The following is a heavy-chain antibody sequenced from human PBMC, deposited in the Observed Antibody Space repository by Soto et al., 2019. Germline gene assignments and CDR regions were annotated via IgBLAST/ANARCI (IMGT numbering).Heavy chain of an antibody. CDR3: ARGHGMDV. V-gene: IGHV3-21*01. J-gene: IGHJ6*02. CDR2: ISGSGSNI. CDR1: EFTFRTFG. Sequence: GGSLRLSCAASEFTFRTFGMNWVRQAPGKGLEWVSFISGSGSNIYYADSVKGRFTISRDNARNSLFLQMNSLRAEDTAVFYCARGHGMDVWGQGTTVTVSS.